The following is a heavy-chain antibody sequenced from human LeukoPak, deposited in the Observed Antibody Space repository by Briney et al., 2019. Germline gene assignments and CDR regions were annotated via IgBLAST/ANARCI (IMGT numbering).Heavy chain of an antibody. CDR2: ISSSGSTI. J-gene: IGHJ1*01. V-gene: IGHV3-11*04. CDR3: ARDGHYDILTGYFQD. D-gene: IGHD3-9*01. Sequence: GGSLRLSCAASGFTFSEYYMSWIRQAPGKGLEWVSYISSSGSTIYYADSVKGRFTISRDNAKNSLYLQMNSLRAEDTAVYYCARDGHYDILTGYFQDWGQGTLVTVSS. CDR1: GFTFSEYY.